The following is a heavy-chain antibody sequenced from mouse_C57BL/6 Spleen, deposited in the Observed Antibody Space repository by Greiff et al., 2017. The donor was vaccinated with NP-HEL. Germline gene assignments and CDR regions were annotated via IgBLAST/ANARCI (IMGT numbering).Heavy chain of an antibody. Sequence: EVKVVESGGDLVKPGGSLKLSCAASGFTFSSYGMSWVRQTPDKRLEWVATISSGGSYTYYPDSVKGRFTISRDNAKNTLYLQMSSLKSEDTAMYYCARPSSLYWYFDVWGTGTTVTVSS. CDR1: GFTFSSYG. J-gene: IGHJ1*03. CDR3: ARPSSLYWYFDV. D-gene: IGHD1-1*01. CDR2: ISSGGSYT. V-gene: IGHV5-6*01.